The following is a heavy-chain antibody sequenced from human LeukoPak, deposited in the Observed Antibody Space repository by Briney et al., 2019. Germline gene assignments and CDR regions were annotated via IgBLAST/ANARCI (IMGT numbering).Heavy chain of an antibody. Sequence: PGGSLRLSCAASVFTFSSYAMSWVRQAPGKGLEWVSTISDSGGRTYYADSVKGRFTISRDNSRNTLYLQMNSLRAEDTAVYYCARGDGYNFFDYWGQGTLVTVSS. V-gene: IGHV3-23*01. CDR2: ISDSGGRT. CDR3: ARGDGYNFFDY. D-gene: IGHD5-24*01. CDR1: VFTFSSYA. J-gene: IGHJ4*02.